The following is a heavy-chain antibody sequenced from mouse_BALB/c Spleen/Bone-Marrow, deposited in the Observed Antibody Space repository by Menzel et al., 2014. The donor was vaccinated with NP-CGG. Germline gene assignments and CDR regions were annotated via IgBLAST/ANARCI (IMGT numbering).Heavy chain of an antibody. Sequence: LVESGPELVKPGASVKISCKASGYAFSSSWMNRVKQRPGQGLEWIGRIYPGDGDTKYNGKFKGKATLTADKSSSTAYMQLSSLTSVDSAVYFCARPLNWDPYAMDYWGQGTSVTVSS. V-gene: IGHV1-82*01. CDR2: IYPGDGDT. D-gene: IGHD4-1*02. J-gene: IGHJ4*01. CDR3: ARPLNWDPYAMDY. CDR1: GYAFSSSW.